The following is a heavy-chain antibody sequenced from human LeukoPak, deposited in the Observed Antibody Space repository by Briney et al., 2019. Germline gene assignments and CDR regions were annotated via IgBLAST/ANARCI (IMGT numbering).Heavy chain of an antibody. Sequence: GESLKISCKASGSSFTTYRIGGVRQTPGKGLEWMGIIYPGGSDTRYSPSFQGQVTISADKSISTAYLQWSSLKASDTAMYYCARGGSAYYDSSGYILLGYWGQGTLVTVSS. CDR2: IYPGGSDT. D-gene: IGHD3-22*01. J-gene: IGHJ4*02. V-gene: IGHV5-51*01. CDR1: GSSFTTYR. CDR3: ARGGSAYYDSSGYILLGY.